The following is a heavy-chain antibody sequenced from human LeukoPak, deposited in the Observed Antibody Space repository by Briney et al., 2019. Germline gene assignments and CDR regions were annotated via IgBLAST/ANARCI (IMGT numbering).Heavy chain of an antibody. CDR2: ISSSGSTI. CDR3: GRAYDFSRH. V-gene: IGHV3-48*03. CDR1: GFTFSSHE. D-gene: IGHD3-3*01. J-gene: IGHJ4*02. Sequence: GGSLRLSCAASGFTFSSHEMNWVRQAPGKGLEWVSYISSSGSTIYYADSVKGRFTISRDNAKNSLYLQMNSLRAEDTALYYCGRAYDFSRHWGQGTLVTVS.